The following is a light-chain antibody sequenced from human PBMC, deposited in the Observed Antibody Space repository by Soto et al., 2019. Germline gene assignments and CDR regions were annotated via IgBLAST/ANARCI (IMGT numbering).Light chain of an antibody. CDR3: QQRSNWRAT. CDR2: DAS. V-gene: IGKV3-11*01. CDR1: QSVSSY. Sequence: EIVMTQSPATLSVSPGERVTLSCRASQSVSSYLVWYQQKPGQAPRLLIYDASNRATGIPARFSGSGSGTDFTLTISSLEPEDFAVYYCQQRSNWRATFGQGTRLEIK. J-gene: IGKJ5*01.